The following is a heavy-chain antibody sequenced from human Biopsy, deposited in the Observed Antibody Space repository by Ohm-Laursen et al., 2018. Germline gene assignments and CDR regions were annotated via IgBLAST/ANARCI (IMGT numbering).Heavy chain of an antibody. V-gene: IGHV4-34*01. CDR1: EFSFSDYH. D-gene: IGHD1-1*01. CDR3: ARGRRIPHWSWFDP. CDR2: INHNGST. J-gene: IGHJ5*02. Sequence: LRLSCAASEFSFSDYHMTWIRQPPGKGLEWIGEINHNGSTNYNPSLKSRVTLSVDTSKKQFSLKVNSVTAADTSVYYCARGRRIPHWSWFDPWGRGTLVTVSS.